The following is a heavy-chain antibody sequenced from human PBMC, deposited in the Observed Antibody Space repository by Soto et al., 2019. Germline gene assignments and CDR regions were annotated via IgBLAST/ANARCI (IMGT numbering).Heavy chain of an antibody. D-gene: IGHD6-19*01. CDR2: VYYTGGS. V-gene: IGHV4-30-4*01. CDR3: ARDYRSGYDN. J-gene: IGHJ4*02. Sequence: SETLSLTCTVSGGSISSGDYYWSWIRQPPGKGLEWIAYVYYTGGSYYNPSLKSRATISVDKYKNQFSLKVSSVTATDTAVYYCARDYRSGYDNWGQGILLTVSS. CDR1: GGSISSGDYY.